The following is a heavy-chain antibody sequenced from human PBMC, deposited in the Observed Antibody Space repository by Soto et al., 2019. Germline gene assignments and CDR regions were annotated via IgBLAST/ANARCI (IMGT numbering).Heavy chain of an antibody. J-gene: IGHJ6*02. CDR3: ARDNWNYAYYYYYGMDV. CDR2: INHSGST. V-gene: IGHV4-34*01. CDR1: GGSFIGYY. D-gene: IGHD1-7*01. Sequence: SETLSLTCAVYGGSFIGYYCSFIRHPPLKGLEWIGEINHSGSTNYNPSLKSRVTISVDTSKNQFSLKLSSVTAADTAVYYCARDNWNYAYYYYYGMDVWGQGTTVTVSS.